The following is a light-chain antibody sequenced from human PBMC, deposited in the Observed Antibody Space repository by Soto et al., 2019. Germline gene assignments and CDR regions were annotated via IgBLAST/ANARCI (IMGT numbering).Light chain of an antibody. CDR2: DVT. J-gene: IGLJ1*01. CDR3: SSYTSSTTPFV. Sequence: HSALTQPASVSGSPGQSITISCTGTSSDVGDYNYVSWYQQHPGKAPKLMIYDVTNRPSGVSNRFSGSKSGNTASLTISGLQAEDEADYYCSSYTSSTTPFVFGTGTKLTVL. CDR1: SSDVGDYNY. V-gene: IGLV2-14*01.